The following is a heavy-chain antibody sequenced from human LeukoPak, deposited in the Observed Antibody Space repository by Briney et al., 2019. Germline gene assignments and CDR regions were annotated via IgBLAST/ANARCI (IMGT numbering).Heavy chain of an antibody. Sequence: PSETLSLTCVVYGGSFSGYYWSWIRQPPGKGLERIGEINHSGSTNYNPSLKSRVIISVDTSNNQFSLKVNSLTAADTAVYYCARGGPGYSGYGGWLDPWGQGTLVTVSS. J-gene: IGHJ5*02. D-gene: IGHD5-12*01. CDR2: INHSGST. V-gene: IGHV4-34*01. CDR1: GGSFSGYY. CDR3: ARGGPGYSGYGGWLDP.